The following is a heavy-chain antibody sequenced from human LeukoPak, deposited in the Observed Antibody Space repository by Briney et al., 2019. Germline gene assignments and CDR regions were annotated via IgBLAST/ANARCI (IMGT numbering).Heavy chain of an antibody. V-gene: IGHV4-59*01. D-gene: IGHD3-16*01. CDR2: IYDSGKT. Sequence: PSETLSLTCTVSGDSISSYYWSWIRQPPGKGLEWIGYIYDSGKTYYNASLISRVTISVDTSKNQFSLKLTSVTPADTAVYYCARGGGTLDYWGQGTLVTVSS. CDR3: ARGGGTLDY. J-gene: IGHJ4*02. CDR1: GDSISSYY.